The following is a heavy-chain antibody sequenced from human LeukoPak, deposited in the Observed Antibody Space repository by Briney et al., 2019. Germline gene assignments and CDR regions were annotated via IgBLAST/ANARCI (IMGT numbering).Heavy chain of an antibody. Sequence: ASVNVSCKTSGYIFETYGVSWVRQATGQGLEWMGWMNPNSGNTGYAQKLQGRVTMTTDTSTSTAYMELRSLRSDDTAVYYCARDSYCSSTSCALFDYGMDVWGQGTTVTVSS. D-gene: IGHD2-2*01. CDR2: MNPNSGNT. V-gene: IGHV1-18*01. J-gene: IGHJ6*02. CDR1: GYIFETYG. CDR3: ARDSYCSSTSCALFDYGMDV.